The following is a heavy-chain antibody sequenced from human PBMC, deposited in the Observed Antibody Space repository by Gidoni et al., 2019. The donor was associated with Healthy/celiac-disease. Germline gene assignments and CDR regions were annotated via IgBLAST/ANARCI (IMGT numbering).Heavy chain of an antibody. V-gene: IGHV3-7*01. Sequence: EVQLVESGGGLVQPGGSLRLSCAASGCTFSSYWMRWVRQVRGKGLEWVANIKHDGSEKYYVDSLKGRFTISRDNAKNSLYLQMNSLGAEDTAVYYCARAGTPSSFDYWGQGTLVTVSS. J-gene: IGHJ4*02. CDR3: ARAGTPSSFDY. CDR1: GCTFSSYW. CDR2: IKHDGSEK.